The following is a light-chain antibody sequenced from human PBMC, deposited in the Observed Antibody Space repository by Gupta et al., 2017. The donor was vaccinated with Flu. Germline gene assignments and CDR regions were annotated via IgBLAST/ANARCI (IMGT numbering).Light chain of an antibody. Sequence: QSVLTQPPSVSAAPGQKVTISCSGSSSNIGNNYVSWYQQLPGTAPKLLIYENNKRPSGIPDRFSGSKSGTSATLGITGLQTGDEADDYGGKWDSSLRAGVFGGGTKLTVL. CDR3: GKWDSSLRAGV. CDR2: ENN. V-gene: IGLV1-51*02. CDR1: SSNIGNNY. J-gene: IGLJ2*01.